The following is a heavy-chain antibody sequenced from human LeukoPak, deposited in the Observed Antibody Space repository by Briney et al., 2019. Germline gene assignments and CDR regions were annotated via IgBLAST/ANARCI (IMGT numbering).Heavy chain of an antibody. Sequence: ASVKVSRKASGYTFTYYYIHWVRQAPGQGLEWMGIINPSGGSTTYAQKFQGRVTLTRDTSTSTVYMELSSLRSEDTAVYYCARSPYTSGSLFYLDYWGQGTLVTVSS. J-gene: IGHJ4*02. CDR3: ARSPYTSGSLFYLDY. CDR1: GYTFTYYY. CDR2: INPSGGST. D-gene: IGHD3-10*01. V-gene: IGHV1-46*01.